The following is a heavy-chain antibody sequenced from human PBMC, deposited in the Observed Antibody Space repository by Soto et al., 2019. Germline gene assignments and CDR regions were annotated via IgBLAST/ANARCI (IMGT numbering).Heavy chain of an antibody. CDR1: SGSVFSSNW. CDR2: TRNSGGA. D-gene: IGHD6-19*01. J-gene: IGHJ4*02. V-gene: IGHV4-4*02. Sequence: QVQLQESGPGLVKPSGTLSLTCAVSSGSVFSSNWWSWVRLPPGKGLEGIGETRNSGGANYNPSRQGRVTITVDRSRNHIFLELSSVPAADPAVYYCAGHLVMAGTRGFDHWGLGTLVTVSS. CDR3: AGHLVMAGTRGFDH.